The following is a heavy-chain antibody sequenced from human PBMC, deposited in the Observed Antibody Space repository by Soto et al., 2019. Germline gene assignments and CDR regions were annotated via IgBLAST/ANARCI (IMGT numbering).Heavy chain of an antibody. D-gene: IGHD3-16*01. CDR3: ARDLGGLGDPFDN. CDR2: INPSTGGT. V-gene: IGHV1-2*02. CDR1: GYTFTGYY. J-gene: IGHJ4*02. Sequence: QVHLVQSGAEVKKAGASVKVSCKASGYTFTGYYIHWVRQAPGQGFEWVGWINPSTGGTSYAQKFQGRVTVTRDTSISPAYMELTRLRSNDTAVYYCARDLGGLGDPFDNWGQGTRVTVFS.